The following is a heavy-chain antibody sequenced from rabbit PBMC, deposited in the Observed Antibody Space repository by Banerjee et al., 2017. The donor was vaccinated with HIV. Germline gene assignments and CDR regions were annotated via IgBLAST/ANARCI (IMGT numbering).Heavy chain of an antibody. D-gene: IGHD8-1*01. CDR1: GFSFSSSHW. J-gene: IGHJ6*01. Sequence: QSLEESGGDLVKPGASLTLTCTASGFSFSSSHWICWVRQAPGKGLEWIACIGVSSGSTYYASWAKGRFTISKTSSATVTLQMTSLTAADTATYFCARAGYAGYGYSSYGMDLWGPGTLVTVS. CDR2: IGVSSGST. V-gene: IGHV1S40*01. CDR3: ARAGYAGYGYSSYGMDL.